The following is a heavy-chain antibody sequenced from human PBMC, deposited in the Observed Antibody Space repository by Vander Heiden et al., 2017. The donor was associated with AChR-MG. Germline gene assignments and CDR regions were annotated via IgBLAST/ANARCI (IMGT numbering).Heavy chain of an antibody. V-gene: IGHV3-7*01. CDR1: GLPFSSSR. Sequence: EVQLVESGGGLVQPGGSLRLSCAASGLPFSSSRMSWVRQAPGKGLEWVANIKQDGSEKYYVDSVKGRFTISRDNAKNSLYLQMNSLRAEDTAVYYCARLSTYYDFWSGYPYFDYWGQGTLVTVSS. CDR2: IKQDGSEK. D-gene: IGHD3-3*01. CDR3: ARLSTYYDFWSGYPYFDY. J-gene: IGHJ4*02.